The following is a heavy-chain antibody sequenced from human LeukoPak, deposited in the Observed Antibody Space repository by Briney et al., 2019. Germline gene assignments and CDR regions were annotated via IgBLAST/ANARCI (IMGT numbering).Heavy chain of an antibody. J-gene: IGHJ4*02. CDR2: IYYSGST. CDR3: ARVGDGDYVEY. Sequence: SETQSLTCTVSGGSISSGDYYWSWIRQPPGKGLEWIGYIYYSGSTYYNPSLKSRVTISVDTSKNQFSLNLTSVTAADTAVYYCARVGDGDYVEYWGQGTLVTVSS. V-gene: IGHV4-30-4*01. CDR1: GGSISSGDYY. D-gene: IGHD4-17*01.